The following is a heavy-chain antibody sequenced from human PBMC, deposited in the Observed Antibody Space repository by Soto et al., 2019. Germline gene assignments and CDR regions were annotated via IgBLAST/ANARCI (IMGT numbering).Heavy chain of an antibody. Sequence: SETLSLTCAVYGGSSSGYYWSWIRQPPGKGLEWIGEINHSGSTNYNPSLKSRVTISVDTSKNQFSLKLSSVTAADTAVYYCGRGEDDFWSGYYPLDYWRQGTLVTVSS. CDR3: GRGEDDFWSGYYPLDY. CDR2: INHSGST. D-gene: IGHD3-3*01. V-gene: IGHV4-34*01. CDR1: GGSSSGYY. J-gene: IGHJ4*02.